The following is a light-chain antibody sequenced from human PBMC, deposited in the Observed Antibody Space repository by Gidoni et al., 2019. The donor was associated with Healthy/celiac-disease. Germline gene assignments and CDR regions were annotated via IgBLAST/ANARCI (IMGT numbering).Light chain of an antibody. J-gene: IGKJ3*01. V-gene: IGKV3-20*01. CDR2: GAS. CDR3: QQYGSSPFT. Sequence: EIVLTPSPGTLSLSPGERATLSCRASQSVSSSYLAWYQQKPGQAPRPLIYGASSRATGIPDRFSGSGSGTDFTLTISRLEPEDFAVYYCQQYGSSPFTFGPGTKVDIK. CDR1: QSVSSSY.